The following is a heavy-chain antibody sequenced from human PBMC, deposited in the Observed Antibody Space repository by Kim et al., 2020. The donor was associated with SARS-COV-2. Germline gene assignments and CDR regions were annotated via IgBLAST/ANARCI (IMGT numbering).Heavy chain of an antibody. V-gene: IGHV4-59*13. CDR3: ASHPILGTLTFDY. D-gene: IGHD2-8*01. CDR2: IYYSGST. Sequence: SETLSLTCTVSGGSISSYYWSWIRQPPGKGLEWIGYIYYSGSTNYNPSLKSRVTISVDTSKNQFSLKLSSVTAADTAVYYCASHPILGTLTFDYWGQGTLVTVSS. CDR1: GGSISSYY. J-gene: IGHJ4*02.